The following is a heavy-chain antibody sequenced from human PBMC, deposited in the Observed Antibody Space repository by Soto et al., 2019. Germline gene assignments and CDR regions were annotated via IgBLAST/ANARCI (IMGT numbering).Heavy chain of an antibody. CDR2: ISWKNVNI. Sequence: EVQLVESGGGLVRPGRSLRLSCAASGFTSDDYAVHWVRQAPGKGLEWVPSISWKNVNIDYADSVKGRFTISRENAENSLYLQMNSLRAEDTALYYCAKAVVSSYGMDVWGQGTTFTVSS. CDR1: GFTSDDYA. CDR3: AKAVVSSYGMDV. V-gene: IGHV3-9*02. J-gene: IGHJ6*02.